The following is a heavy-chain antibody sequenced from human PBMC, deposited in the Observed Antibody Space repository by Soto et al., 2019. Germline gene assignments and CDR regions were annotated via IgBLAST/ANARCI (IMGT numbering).Heavy chain of an antibody. CDR1: GFTLNSYW. CDR2: IKQDGSEK. J-gene: IGHJ6*02. CDR3: ARDRVLRFLEWLPYYGMDV. Sequence: GGSLRLSCAASGFTLNSYWMSWVRQAPGKGLEWVANIKQDGSEKYYVDSVKGRFTISRDNAKNSLYLQMNSLRAEDTAVYYCARDRVLRFLEWLPYYGMDVWGQGTTVTVSS. D-gene: IGHD3-3*01. V-gene: IGHV3-7*01.